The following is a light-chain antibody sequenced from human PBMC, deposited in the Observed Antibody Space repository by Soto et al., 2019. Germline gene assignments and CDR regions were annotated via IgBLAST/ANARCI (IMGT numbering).Light chain of an antibody. Sequence: EIVMTQSPATLSVSPGERATLSCRASQSVSSNLAWYQQKPGQVPSLLIFGASTRATGIPARFSGSGSGTEFTLTISSLQPDDFATYYCQQYNSYPWTFGQGTKVDIK. J-gene: IGKJ1*01. CDR1: QSVSSN. V-gene: IGKV3-15*01. CDR3: QQYNSYPWT. CDR2: GAS.